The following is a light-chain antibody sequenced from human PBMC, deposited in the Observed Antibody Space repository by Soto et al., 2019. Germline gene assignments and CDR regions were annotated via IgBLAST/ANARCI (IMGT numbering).Light chain of an antibody. V-gene: IGKV1-5*01. CDR2: DAS. CDR1: QSISSW. Sequence: DIQMTQSPSTLSASVGDRVTITCRASQSISSWLAWYQQKQGKAPKLLIYDASSLESGVPSRFSGSGSGTEFTITISSLQPDDFATYYCQQYNSYSWTFGQGTKEEIK. J-gene: IGKJ1*01. CDR3: QQYNSYSWT.